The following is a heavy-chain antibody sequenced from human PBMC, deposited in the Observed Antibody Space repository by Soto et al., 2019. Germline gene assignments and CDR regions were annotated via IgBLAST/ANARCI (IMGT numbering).Heavy chain of an antibody. CDR2: INAGNGNT. D-gene: IGHD3-3*01. CDR3: ARGGMVTILGVVIIGWYFDL. V-gene: IGHV1-3*01. CDR1: GYTFTSYA. Sequence: APGEVSCKAAGYTFTSYARRWVRQAPGQRLEWVGWINAGNGNTKYSQKFQGRVTITRDTSASTAYMERSSLRSEDTAVYYCARGGMVTILGVVIIGWYFDLWGRGTLVTVSS. J-gene: IGHJ2*01.